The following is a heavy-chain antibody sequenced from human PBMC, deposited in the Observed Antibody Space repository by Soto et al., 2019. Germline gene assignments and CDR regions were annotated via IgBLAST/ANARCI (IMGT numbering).Heavy chain of an antibody. CDR1: GFTVSSNY. Sequence: EVQLVESGGGLVQPGGSLRLSCAASGFTVSSNYMSWVRQAPGKGLEWVSVIYSGGSTYYADSVKGRFTISRDNSKTTLYLQMNSLRAEDTAVYYCARADGSGSYYDFDYWGQGTLVTVSS. CDR2: IYSGGST. J-gene: IGHJ4*02. V-gene: IGHV3-66*01. D-gene: IGHD3-10*01. CDR3: ARADGSGSYYDFDY.